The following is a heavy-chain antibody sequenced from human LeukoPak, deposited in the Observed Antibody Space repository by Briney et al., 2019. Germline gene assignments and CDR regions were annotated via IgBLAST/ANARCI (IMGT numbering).Heavy chain of an antibody. Sequence: SVKVSCKASGYTFTGYYMHWVRQATGQGLEWMGGIIPIFGTANYAQKFQGRVTITADKSTSTAYMELSSLRSEDTAVYYCARCGFGPCIWWGQGTLVTVSS. J-gene: IGHJ4*02. D-gene: IGHD3-10*01. CDR3: ARCGFGPCIW. CDR1: GYTFTGYY. CDR2: IIPIFGTA. V-gene: IGHV1-69*06.